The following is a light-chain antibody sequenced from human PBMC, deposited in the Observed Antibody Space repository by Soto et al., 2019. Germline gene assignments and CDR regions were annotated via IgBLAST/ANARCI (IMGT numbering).Light chain of an antibody. CDR2: GAS. V-gene: IGKV3-20*01. J-gene: IGKJ1*01. CDR1: QTITSTY. Sequence: EVVLTQSPGTLSLSPGERATLSCRASQTITSTYLAWYQQKPGQSPRLLIYGASSRATGIPDRFSGSGSETDFTLTISRLEPEDSAVYYCQQCGSTPRTFGQGTKVEIK. CDR3: QQCGSTPRT.